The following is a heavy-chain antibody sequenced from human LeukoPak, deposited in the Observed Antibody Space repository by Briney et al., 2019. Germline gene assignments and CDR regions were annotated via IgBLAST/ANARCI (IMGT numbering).Heavy chain of an antibody. V-gene: IGHV1-8*01. CDR3: ARGQKSALTYGSGTYAYYFDS. CDR1: GYTFTSYD. CDR2: MNPHSGNT. D-gene: IGHD3-10*01. J-gene: IGHJ4*02. Sequence: GASVKVSCKASGYTFTSYDINWVRQATGQGLEWMGWMNPHSGNTGYAQKFQGRVTMTRNSSISIAYMELSSLRSEDTAVYYCARGQKSALTYGSGTYAYYFDSWVQGTLVTVSS.